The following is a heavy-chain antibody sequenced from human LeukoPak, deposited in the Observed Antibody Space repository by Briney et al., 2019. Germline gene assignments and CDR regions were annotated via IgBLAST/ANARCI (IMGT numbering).Heavy chain of an antibody. CDR2: ISAYNGNT. CDR3: ARGSKWEHLDY. CDR1: AYTFTGYY. J-gene: IGHJ4*02. D-gene: IGHD1-26*01. Sequence: ASVKVSCKASAYTFTGYYMHWVRQAPGQGLEWVGWISAYNGNTNYAQKLQGRVTMTTDTSTNTAYMELRSLRSDDMAVYYCARGSKWEHLDYWGQGTLVTVSS. V-gene: IGHV1-18*03.